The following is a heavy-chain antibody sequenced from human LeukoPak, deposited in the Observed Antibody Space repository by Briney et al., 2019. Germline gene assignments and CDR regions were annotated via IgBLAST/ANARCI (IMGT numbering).Heavy chain of an antibody. CDR3: AKVAKYYYGPETYFFFEH. CDR2: IYYSGST. CDR1: GASINSYY. V-gene: IGHV4-59*08. D-gene: IGHD3-10*01. Sequence: PSETLSLTCTVSGASINSYYWSWIRQPPGKGLEWIGYIYYSGSTNYNPSLKSRVTISVDTSKNQFSLNLRSVTAADTAVYYCAKVAKYYYGPETYFFFEHWGQGTLVTVSS. J-gene: IGHJ4*02.